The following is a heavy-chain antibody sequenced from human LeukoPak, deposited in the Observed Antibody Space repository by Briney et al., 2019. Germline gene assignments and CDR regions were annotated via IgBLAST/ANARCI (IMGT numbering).Heavy chain of an antibody. J-gene: IGHJ4*02. V-gene: IGHV5-51*01. CDR3: ARQNGNYFDY. Sequence: GESLKISCKGSGYSFTSYWIGWVRQMPGRGLEWMGIIYPGDSDIRYSPSFQGQVTISADKSISTAYLQWSSLRASDTAIYYCARQNGNYFDYWGQGTLVTVSS. D-gene: IGHD1-1*01. CDR2: IYPGDSDI. CDR1: GYSFTSYW.